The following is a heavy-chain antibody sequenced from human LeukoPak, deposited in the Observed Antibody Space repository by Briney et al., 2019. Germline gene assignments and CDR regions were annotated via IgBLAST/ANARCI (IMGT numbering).Heavy chain of an antibody. CDR3: AELGITMIGGV. J-gene: IGHJ6*04. V-gene: IGHV3-66*01. D-gene: IGHD3-10*02. CDR2: IYSGGST. Sequence: GGSLRLSCTPSGFTVSSNYMSWVRQAAGKGLEWVSVIYSGGSTYYADSVKGSFTISRDNSKNTLYLQMNSLRAEDTAVYYCAELGITMIGGVWGKGTTVTISS. CDR1: GFTVSSNY.